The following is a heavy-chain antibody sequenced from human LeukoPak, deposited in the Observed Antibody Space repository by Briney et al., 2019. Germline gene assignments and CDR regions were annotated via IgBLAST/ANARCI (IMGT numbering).Heavy chain of an antibody. D-gene: IGHD2-2*02. J-gene: IGHJ6*04. V-gene: IGHV4-34*01. CDR1: GGSFSGYY. CDR3: ARVPKGYCSSTSCYNRYYYGMGV. Sequence: SETLSLTCAVYGGSFSGYYWSWIRQPPGKGLEWIGEINHSGSTNYNPSLKSRVTISVDTSKNQFSLKLSSVTAADTAVYYCARVPKGYCSSTSCYNRYYYGMGVWGKGTTVTVSS. CDR2: INHSGST.